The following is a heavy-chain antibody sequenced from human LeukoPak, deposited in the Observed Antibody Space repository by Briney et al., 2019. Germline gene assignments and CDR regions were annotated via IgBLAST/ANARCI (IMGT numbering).Heavy chain of an antibody. J-gene: IGHJ4*02. V-gene: IGHV3-30*18. CDR3: AKPLPGVGATLWSFDY. D-gene: IGHD1-26*01. CDR2: ISYDGSNK. CDR1: GFSFSSYG. Sequence: PGRSLRLSCAASGFSFSSYGMHWVRLAPGKGLEWVAVISYDGSNKYYADSVKGRFTISRDNSKNTLYLQMNSLRAEDTAVYYCAKPLPGVGATLWSFDYWGQGTLVTVSS.